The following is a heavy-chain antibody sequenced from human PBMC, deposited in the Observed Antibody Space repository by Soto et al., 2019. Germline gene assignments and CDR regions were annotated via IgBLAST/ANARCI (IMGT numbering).Heavy chain of an antibody. Sequence: PSETHCLSSRVAGGTLGTPCWNWIRQTAGTGLEWIGRIYITGSTNIHPSLKSRVAMSVDTAKNQFSLKLTSATAADTAVYYCARGGRDGFDLWGQGTMVTVSS. V-gene: IGHV4-4*07. CDR1: GGTLGTPC. CDR2: IYITGST. D-gene: IGHD3-10*01. J-gene: IGHJ3*01. CDR3: ARGGRDGFDL.